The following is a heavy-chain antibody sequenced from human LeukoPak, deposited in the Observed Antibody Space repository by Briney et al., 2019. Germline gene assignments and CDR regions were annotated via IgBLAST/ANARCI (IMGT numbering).Heavy chain of an antibody. CDR3: ARIITLLRGVIVTRYLDV. CDR1: GFSFSTYW. Sequence: PGGSLRLSCTASGFSFSTYWMSWVRQAPGKGLEWVANIKQDGSETSYVDPVKGRFTISRDNAKNSVYLQMNSLSAEDTAMYYCARIITLLRGVIVTRYLDVWGKGTTVTISS. D-gene: IGHD3-10*01. CDR2: IKQDGSET. J-gene: IGHJ6*03. V-gene: IGHV3-7*03.